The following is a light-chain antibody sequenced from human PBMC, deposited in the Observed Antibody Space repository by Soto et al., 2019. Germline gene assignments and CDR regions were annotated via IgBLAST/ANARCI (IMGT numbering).Light chain of an antibody. CDR1: SSDVGVYNY. Sequence: QSALTQSPSSSGSPGQSVTISCTGTSSDVGVYNYVSWYQQHPGKAPKLMIYEVSKRPSGVPDRFSGSKSGNTASLTVSGLQAEDEADYYCSSFAGNTNLVFGGGTKVTVL. J-gene: IGLJ2*01. CDR2: EVS. V-gene: IGLV2-8*01. CDR3: SSFAGNTNLV.